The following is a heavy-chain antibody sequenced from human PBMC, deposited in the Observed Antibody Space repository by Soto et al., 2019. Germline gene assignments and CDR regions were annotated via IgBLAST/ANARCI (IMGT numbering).Heavy chain of an antibody. V-gene: IGHV4-59*12. CDR3: ARGEAYSNYQAR. D-gene: IGHD4-4*01. CDR1: GGSIKNYY. Sequence: QMQLQESGPGLVKPLETLSLTCTVSGGSIKNYYWSWIRQAPGRGLEWIGEIYHSGNTNYNPSLKGRVTISLDTSKNQFSLTLNSVTAADTAVYYCARGEAYSNYQARWGQGTLVTVSS. CDR2: IYHSGNT. J-gene: IGHJ4*02.